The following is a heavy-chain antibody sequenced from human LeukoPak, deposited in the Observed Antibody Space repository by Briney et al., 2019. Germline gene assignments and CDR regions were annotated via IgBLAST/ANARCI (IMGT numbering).Heavy chain of an antibody. V-gene: IGHV4-39*07. Sequence: SETLSLTCTVSGGSISSSDYYWGWIRQPPGKGLEWIGSIYHSGVTYYNPSLKSRVTISVDTSKNQFSLKLSSVTAADTAVFYCARGYSSSWYDFEYWGQGSLVTVSS. CDR2: IYHSGVT. CDR3: ARGYSSSWYDFEY. D-gene: IGHD6-13*01. CDR1: GGSISSSDYY. J-gene: IGHJ4*02.